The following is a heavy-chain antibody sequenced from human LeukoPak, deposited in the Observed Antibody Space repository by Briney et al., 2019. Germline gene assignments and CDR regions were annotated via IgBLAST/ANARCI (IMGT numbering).Heavy chain of an antibody. CDR3: AKSMVRGVIILGAFDI. Sequence: GGALRLSCAASGFTFSSYAMSWVRQAPGKGLEWVSAISGSGGSTYYADSVKGRFTISRDNSKHTLYLQMNSLRAEDTAVYYCAKSMVRGVIILGAFDIWGQGTMVTVSS. CDR2: ISGSGGST. D-gene: IGHD3-10*01. J-gene: IGHJ3*02. V-gene: IGHV3-23*01. CDR1: GFTFSSYA.